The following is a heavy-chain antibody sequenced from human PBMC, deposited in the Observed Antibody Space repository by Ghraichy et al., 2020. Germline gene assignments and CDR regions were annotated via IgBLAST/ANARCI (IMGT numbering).Heavy chain of an antibody. J-gene: IGHJ1*01. CDR3: AQFEYSSSDLSV. V-gene: IGHV4-59*01. Sequence: SQTLSLTCTVSGGSISSYYWSWIRQPPGKGLEWIGYIYYSGSTNYNPSLKSRVTISVDTSKNQFSLKLSSVTAADTAVYYCAQFEYSSSDLSVWGQGTLVTVSS. CDR2: IYYSGST. D-gene: IGHD6-6*01. CDR1: GGSISSYY.